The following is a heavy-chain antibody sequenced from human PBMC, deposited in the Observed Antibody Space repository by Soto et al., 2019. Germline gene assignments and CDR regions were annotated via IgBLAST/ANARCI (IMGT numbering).Heavy chain of an antibody. D-gene: IGHD1-26*01. CDR2: INAGNGNT. J-gene: IGHJ3*02. V-gene: IGHV1-3*01. CDR1: GYTFTSYA. CDR3: ARGSPGIVGASDAFDI. Sequence: GASVKVSCKASGYTFTSYAMHWVRQAPGQRLEWMGWINAGNGNTKYSQKFQGRVTITRDTSASTAYMELSSLRSEDTAVYYCARGSPGIVGASDAFDIWGQGTMVTVSS.